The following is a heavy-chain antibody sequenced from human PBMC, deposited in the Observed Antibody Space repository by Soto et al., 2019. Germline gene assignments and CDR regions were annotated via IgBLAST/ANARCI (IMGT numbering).Heavy chain of an antibody. CDR3: ARSHLSGWFDH. Sequence: TLXLTCSVSGGSISSYYWSWIRQPPGKGLELIGYIYYSGSTNYNPSRKSRVTISVDTSKNQFSLKLSSVTAADTAVYYCARSHLSGWFDHWGQGSLVTVSS. V-gene: IGHV4-59*01. CDR2: IYYSGST. CDR1: GGSISSYY. D-gene: IGHD3-10*01. J-gene: IGHJ5*02.